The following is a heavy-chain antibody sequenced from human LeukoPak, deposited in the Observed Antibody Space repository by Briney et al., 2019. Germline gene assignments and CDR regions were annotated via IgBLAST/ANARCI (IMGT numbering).Heavy chain of an antibody. D-gene: IGHD3-16*01. CDR1: SYTFTNYA. CDR2: ISAYNGNT. J-gene: IGHJ4*02. Sequence: ASVKVSCKASSYTFTNYAFAWVRQAPGQGLEWMGWISAYNGNTNYAQKLQGRVTMTTDTSTSTAYMELSSLRSEDTAVYYCARGDVPFDYWGQGTLVTVSS. V-gene: IGHV1-18*01. CDR3: ARGDVPFDY.